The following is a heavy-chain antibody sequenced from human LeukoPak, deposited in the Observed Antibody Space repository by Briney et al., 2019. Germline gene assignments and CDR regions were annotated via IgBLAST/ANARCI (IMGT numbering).Heavy chain of an antibody. D-gene: IGHD3-10*01. CDR3: ASGAKLLWFGELLIPSSPFDY. Sequence: GASVTVSCKASGYTFTSYAMNWVRQAPGQGLEWMGWINTNTGNPTYAQGFTGRFVFSLDTSVSTAYLQISSLKAEDTAVYYCASGAKLLWFGELLIPSSPFDYWGQGTLVTVSS. CDR2: INTNTGNP. CDR1: GYTFTSYA. J-gene: IGHJ4*02. V-gene: IGHV7-4-1*02.